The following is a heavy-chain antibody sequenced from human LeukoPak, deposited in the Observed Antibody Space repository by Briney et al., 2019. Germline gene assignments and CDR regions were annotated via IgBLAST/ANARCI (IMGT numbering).Heavy chain of an antibody. CDR2: IIPIFGTA. Sequence: SVKVSCKASGGTFSSYAISWVRQAPGQGLEWMGGIIPIFGTANYAQKFQGRVTITADGSTSTAYMELSSLRSEDTAVYYCARGYNWNHNWFDPWGQGTLVTVSS. CDR1: GGTFSSYA. J-gene: IGHJ5*02. V-gene: IGHV1-69*13. D-gene: IGHD1-1*01. CDR3: ARGYNWNHNWFDP.